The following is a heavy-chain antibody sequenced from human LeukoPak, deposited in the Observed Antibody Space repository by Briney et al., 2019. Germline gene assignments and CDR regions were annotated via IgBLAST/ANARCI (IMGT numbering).Heavy chain of an antibody. Sequence: ASVKVSCKASGYTFTGYYMHWVRQAPGQGLEWMGWINPNSGGTNYAQKFQGRVTMTRDTSISTAYMELSRLRSDDTAVYYCARDHDYSLLRGWYFDYWGQGTLVTVSS. CDR2: INPNSGGT. J-gene: IGHJ4*02. CDR3: ARDHDYSLLRGWYFDY. CDR1: GYTFTGYY. V-gene: IGHV1-2*02. D-gene: IGHD4-11*01.